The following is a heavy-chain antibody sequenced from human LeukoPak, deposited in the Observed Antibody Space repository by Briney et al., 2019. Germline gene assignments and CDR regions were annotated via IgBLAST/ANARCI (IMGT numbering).Heavy chain of an antibody. CDR2: ISSSSSYI. Sequence: PGGSLRLSCAASGFTFSSYSMNWVRQAPGKGLEWVSSISSSSSYIYYVDSVKGRITISRDNAKNSLYLQMNSLRAEDTAVYYCARDFRIAAAGTATDYFDYWGQGTLVTVSS. D-gene: IGHD6-13*01. J-gene: IGHJ4*02. CDR3: ARDFRIAAAGTATDYFDY. V-gene: IGHV3-21*01. CDR1: GFTFSSYS.